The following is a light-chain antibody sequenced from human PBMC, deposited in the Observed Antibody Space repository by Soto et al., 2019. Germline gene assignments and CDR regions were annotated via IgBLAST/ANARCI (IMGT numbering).Light chain of an antibody. Sequence: QSGLTQTASVSGSPGQSITISCPGTSSNVGSYDYVSWYQHHAGKAPKLMIYEVSIRPSGVSNRFSASKSGNTASLTISGLQAEDEADYYCCSYATSSTFVFGTGTKVTVL. CDR1: SSNVGSYDY. CDR3: CSYATSSTFV. CDR2: EVS. V-gene: IGLV2-14*01. J-gene: IGLJ1*01.